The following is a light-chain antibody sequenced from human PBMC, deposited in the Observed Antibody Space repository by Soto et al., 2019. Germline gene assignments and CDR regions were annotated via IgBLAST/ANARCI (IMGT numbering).Light chain of an antibody. Sequence: QSALTQPPSVSGSPGQSVTISCTGTSSDVGSGNRVSWYQQPPGTAPKLMIYEVNNRPSGVPDRFSGSKSGNTASLTISGLQAEDEADYYCSSYTSSITYVFGRGTKSPS. V-gene: IGLV2-18*02. CDR3: SSYTSSITYV. CDR1: SSDVGSGNR. CDR2: EVN. J-gene: IGLJ1*01.